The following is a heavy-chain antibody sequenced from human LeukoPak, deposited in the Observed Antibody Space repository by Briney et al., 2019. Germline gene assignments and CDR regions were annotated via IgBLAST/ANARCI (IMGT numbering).Heavy chain of an antibody. D-gene: IGHD3-10*01. V-gene: IGHV1-2*02. CDR3: ARGGLLWFGDPTQIFDY. Sequence: GASVKDSCKASGYTFTGYYMHWVRQAPGQGLEWMGWINPNSGGTNYAQKFQGRVTMIRDTSISTAYMELSRLRSDDTAVYYCARGGLLWFGDPTQIFDYWGQGTLVTVSS. J-gene: IGHJ4*02. CDR1: GYTFTGYY. CDR2: INPNSGGT.